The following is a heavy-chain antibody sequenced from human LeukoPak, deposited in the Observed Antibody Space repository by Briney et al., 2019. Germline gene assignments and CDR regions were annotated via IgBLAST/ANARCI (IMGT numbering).Heavy chain of an antibody. V-gene: IGHV1-2*02. CDR3: ARSYRSTERDY. CDR2: INPNSGDT. J-gene: IGHJ4*02. Sequence: ASVKASCKASGYTFTDYYIHWMRQAPGQGFEWMGWINPNSGDTNYAQKFQGRVTMTRDTSVSTVYMELSSLRSDDTAVYYCARSYRSTERDYWGQGTLVTVSS. D-gene: IGHD6-13*01. CDR1: GYTFTDYY.